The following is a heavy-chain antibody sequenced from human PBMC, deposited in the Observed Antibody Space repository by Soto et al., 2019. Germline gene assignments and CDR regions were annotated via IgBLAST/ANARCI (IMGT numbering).Heavy chain of an antibody. CDR3: VKSATYCSSTSCYVDWFDP. CDR2: ISSNGGST. D-gene: IGHD2-2*01. J-gene: IGHJ5*02. CDR1: GFTFSSYA. Sequence: PGGSLRLSCSASGFTFSSYATHWVRQAPGKGLEYVSAISSNGGSTYYADSVKGRFTISRDNSKNTLYLQMSSLRAEDTAVYYCVKSATYCSSTSCYVDWFDPWGQGTLVTVSS. V-gene: IGHV3-64D*06.